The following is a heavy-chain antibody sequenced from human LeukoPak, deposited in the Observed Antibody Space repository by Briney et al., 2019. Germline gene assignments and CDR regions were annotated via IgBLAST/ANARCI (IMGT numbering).Heavy chain of an antibody. D-gene: IGHD3-22*01. CDR2: INTNTGNP. J-gene: IGHJ4*02. CDR1: GYTVTSYG. CDR3: AREYYDTLYYFDY. V-gene: IGHV7-4-1*02. Sequence: GYTVTSYGIXWXRQAPGQGLEXXXWINTNTGNPTYAQGFTGHFVFSLDTSVSTAYLQISSLKAEDTAVYYCAREYYDTLYYFDYWGQGTLVTVSS.